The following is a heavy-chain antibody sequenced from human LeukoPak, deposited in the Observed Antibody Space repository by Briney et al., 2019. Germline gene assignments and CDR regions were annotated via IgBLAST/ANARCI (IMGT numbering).Heavy chain of an antibody. J-gene: IGHJ4*02. V-gene: IGHV1-18*01. D-gene: IGHD3-16*02. CDR1: GGTFSSYA. CDR3: ARAPGHYDYVWGSYRYLNY. CDR2: ISAYNGNT. Sequence: ASVKVSCKASGGTFSSYAISWVRQAPGQGLEWMGWISAYNGNTNYAQKLQGRVTMTTDTSTSTAYMELRSLRSDDTAVYYCARAPGHYDYVWGSYRYLNYWGQGTLVTVSS.